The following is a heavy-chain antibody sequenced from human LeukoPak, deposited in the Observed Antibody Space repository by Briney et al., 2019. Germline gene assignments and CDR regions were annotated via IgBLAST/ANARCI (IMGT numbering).Heavy chain of an antibody. CDR3: ARQDGYSNYSPFDY. D-gene: IGHD4-11*01. CDR2: INPNRGGT. CDR1: GYTFTCYY. J-gene: IGHJ4*02. V-gene: IGHV1-2*06. Sequence: ASVKVSCKASGYTFTCYYMHWVRQAPAQGLEWVGRINPNRGGTNYAQNFQDRVTMTRDTSISTAYMDLSNLRSDDTAVYYCARQDGYSNYSPFDYWGQGTLVTVSS.